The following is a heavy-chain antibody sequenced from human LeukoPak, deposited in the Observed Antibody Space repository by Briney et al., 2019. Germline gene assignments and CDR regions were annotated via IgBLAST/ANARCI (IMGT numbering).Heavy chain of an antibody. V-gene: IGHV3-53*01. CDR1: GFTVSSNS. J-gene: IGHJ4*02. Sequence: GGSLRLSCTVSGFTVSSNSMSWVRQAPGKGLEWVSFIYSDNTHYSGSVKGRFTISRDNSKNTLYLQMNSLRAEDTAVYYCARRAGAYSHPYDYWGQGTLVTVSS. D-gene: IGHD4/OR15-4a*01. CDR3: ARRAGAYSHPYDY. CDR2: IYSDNT.